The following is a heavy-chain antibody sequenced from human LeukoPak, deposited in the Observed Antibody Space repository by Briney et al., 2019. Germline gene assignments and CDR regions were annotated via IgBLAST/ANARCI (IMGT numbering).Heavy chain of an antibody. V-gene: IGHV3-7*01. CDR2: IKQDGSEK. Sequence: TGGSLRLSCAASGFTFSSYWMSWVRQAPGKGLEWVANIKQDGSEKYYVDSVKGRFTISGDNAKNSLYLQMNSLRAEDTAVYYCARDRTYYDFWSGPKQIDYWGQGTLVTVSS. CDR3: ARDRTYYDFWSGPKQIDY. J-gene: IGHJ4*02. CDR1: GFTFSSYW. D-gene: IGHD3-3*01.